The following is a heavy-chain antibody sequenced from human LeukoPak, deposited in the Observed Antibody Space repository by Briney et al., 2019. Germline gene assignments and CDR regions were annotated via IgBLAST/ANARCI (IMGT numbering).Heavy chain of an antibody. CDR1: GFTFSSYA. D-gene: IGHD2-2*01. V-gene: IGHV3-23*01. CDR3: AKGSSAALYYFDY. CDR2: ISGSGGST. J-gene: IGHJ4*02. Sequence: GGSLRLSCAASGFTFSSYAMIWVRQAPGKGLEWVSAISGSGGSTYYADSVKGRFTISRDNSKNTLYLQMNSLRAEDTAVYYCAKGSSAALYYFDYWGQGTLVTVSS.